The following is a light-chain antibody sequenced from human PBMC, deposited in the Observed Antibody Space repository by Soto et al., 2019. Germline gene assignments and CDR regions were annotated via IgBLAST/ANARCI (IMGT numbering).Light chain of an antibody. Sequence: QAVVTQPPSVSGAPGQRVTMSCTGSSSNIGAGYDVNWYQQLPGTAPKLLIYGNSNRPSGVPDRFSGSKSGTSASLAITGFQAEDEADYYCQSYDTSLSGWVFGGGTKL. V-gene: IGLV1-40*01. CDR3: QSYDTSLSGWV. J-gene: IGLJ3*02. CDR1: SSNIGAGYD. CDR2: GNS.